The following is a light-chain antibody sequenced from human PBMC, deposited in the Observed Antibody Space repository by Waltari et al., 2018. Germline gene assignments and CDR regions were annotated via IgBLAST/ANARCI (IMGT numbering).Light chain of an antibody. CDR3: AAWDDSLNGRV. J-gene: IGLJ3*02. CDR1: QSKLRSYN. Sequence: SVVTQPPSASWTPGQRVTISCSGAQSKLRSYNVNWYQPLPGTAPKLLIYRNAQRPSGVPDRFSGSKSDASASLAIGGLESEDEAEYYCAAWDDSLNGRVFGGGTRLTVL. V-gene: IGLV1-44*01. CDR2: RNA.